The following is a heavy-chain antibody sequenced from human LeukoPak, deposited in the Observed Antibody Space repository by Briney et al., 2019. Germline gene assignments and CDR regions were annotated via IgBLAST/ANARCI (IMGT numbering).Heavy chain of an antibody. CDR1: GGSISSYY. V-gene: IGHV4-59*01. CDR3: ARGDIVVVPAAINAFDI. J-gene: IGHJ3*02. CDR2: IYYSGST. D-gene: IGHD2-2*02. Sequence: SETLSLTCTVSGGSISSYYWSWIRQPPGEGLEWIGYIYYSGSTNYNPSLKSRVTISVDTSKNQFSLKLSSVTAADTAVYYCARGDIVVVPAAINAFDIWGQGTMVTVSS.